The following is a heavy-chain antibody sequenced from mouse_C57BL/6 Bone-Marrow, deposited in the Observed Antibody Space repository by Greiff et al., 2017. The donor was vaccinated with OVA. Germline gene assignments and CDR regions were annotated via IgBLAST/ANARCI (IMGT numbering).Heavy chain of an antibody. D-gene: IGHD2-1*01. Sequence: VQLQQSGAELVKPGASVKISCKASGYAFSSYWMNWVKQRPGKGLEWIGQIYPGDGDTNYNGKFKGKATLTADKSSSTAYMQLSSLTSEDSAVYFCARSVYYGNRFDYWGKGTTLTVSS. CDR1: GYAFSSYW. CDR3: ARSVYYGNRFDY. J-gene: IGHJ2*01. CDR2: IYPGDGDT. V-gene: IGHV1-80*01.